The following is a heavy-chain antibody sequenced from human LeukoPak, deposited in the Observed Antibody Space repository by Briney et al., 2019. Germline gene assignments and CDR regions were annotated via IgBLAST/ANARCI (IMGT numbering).Heavy chain of an antibody. J-gene: IGHJ4*02. D-gene: IGHD4-17*01. CDR2: IWYDGSNQ. Sequence: GRSLRLSCAASGFSFSSYAMHWVRQAPGKGLEWVAVIWYDGSNQYYADSVRGRFPISRDNSKNTLHLQMNSLRAEDTAAYYCVKSGPDFGDLPSEYYFDFWGQGTLVTVSS. CDR1: GFSFSSYA. CDR3: VKSGPDFGDLPSEYYFDF. V-gene: IGHV3-33*06.